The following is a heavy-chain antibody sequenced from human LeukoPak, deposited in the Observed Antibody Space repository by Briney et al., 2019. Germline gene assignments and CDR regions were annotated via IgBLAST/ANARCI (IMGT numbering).Heavy chain of an antibody. V-gene: IGHV1-2*02. CDR1: GYTFTGYY. Sequence: ASVKVSCKASGYTFTGYYMHWVRQAPGQGLEWMGWINPNSGGTNYAQKFQGRVTMTRDTSISTAYMELSRLRSDDTAVYYCARVMGIVGATEAFDIWGQGTMVTVSS. CDR2: INPNSGGT. CDR3: ARVMGIVGATEAFDI. D-gene: IGHD1-26*01. J-gene: IGHJ3*02.